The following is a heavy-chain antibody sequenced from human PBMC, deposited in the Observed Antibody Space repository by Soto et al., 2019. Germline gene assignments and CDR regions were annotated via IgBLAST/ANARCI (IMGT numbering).Heavy chain of an antibody. J-gene: IGHJ4*02. V-gene: IGHV3-30-3*01. CDR2: ISYDGSNK. CDR1: GFTFSSYA. CDR3: ARAQNDYGDSPCRY. D-gene: IGHD4-17*01. Sequence: GGSLRLSCAASGFTFSSYAMHWVRQAPGKGLEWVAVISYDGSNKYYVDSVKGRFTISRDNSKNTLYLQMNSLRAEDTAVYYCARAQNDYGDSPCRYWGQGTLVTVSS.